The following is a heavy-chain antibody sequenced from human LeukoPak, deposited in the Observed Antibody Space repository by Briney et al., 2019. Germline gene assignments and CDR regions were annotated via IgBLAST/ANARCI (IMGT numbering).Heavy chain of an antibody. CDR1: GFTFGNYW. CDR2: IKEDGSEE. J-gene: IGHJ4*02. CDR3: ARDLKYRTGGMCYFTAVADS. Sequence: QPGGSLRLSCAASGFTFGNYWMSWVRQAPGKGLEWVANIKEDGSEEYYVDSVRGRFTISRDNAKNSLYLQMNSLRVEDTAFYYCARDLKYRTGGMCYFTAVADSWGQGTLVTVSS. V-gene: IGHV3-7*03. D-gene: IGHD2-8*02.